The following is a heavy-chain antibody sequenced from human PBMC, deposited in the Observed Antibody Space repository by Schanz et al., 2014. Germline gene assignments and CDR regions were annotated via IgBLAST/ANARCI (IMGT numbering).Heavy chain of an antibody. V-gene: IGHV3-30*14. D-gene: IGHD3-3*01. Sequence: QVQLLQFGGGVVQPGRSLRLSCAASGFTFSSYAMHWVRQAPGKGLEWVALISNDGSIKYYADSVRGRFTISRDRFQNTLYLRMSSLRAEDTAVYYCARGIDVSDFWSGSPPKGGANDYWGQGTLVTVSS. CDR2: ISNDGSIK. CDR1: GFTFSSYA. CDR3: ARGIDVSDFWSGSPPKGGANDY. J-gene: IGHJ4*02.